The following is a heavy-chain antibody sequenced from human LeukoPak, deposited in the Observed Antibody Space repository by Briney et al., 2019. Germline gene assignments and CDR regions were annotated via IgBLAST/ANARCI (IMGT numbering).Heavy chain of an antibody. Sequence: QPGGSLRLSCEASGFTLKSYIMHWVRQAPGKGLEWVALISFDGRDKQYADSVKGRFTISKDNSKNTLYLQMNSLSGDDTSMYFCARAYGGLIDYWGQGALVTVSS. CDR1: GFTLKSYI. CDR3: ARAYGGLIDY. V-gene: IGHV3-30*04. CDR2: ISFDGRDK. J-gene: IGHJ4*02. D-gene: IGHD3-16*01.